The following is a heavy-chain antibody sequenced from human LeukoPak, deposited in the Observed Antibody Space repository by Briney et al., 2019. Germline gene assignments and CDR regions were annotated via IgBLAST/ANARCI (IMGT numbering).Heavy chain of an antibody. CDR3: ASRSIVVVTLDAFDI. D-gene: IGHD2-21*02. Sequence: PGGSLRLSCAASGFTVSSNYMSWVRQAPGKGLEWVSVIYSGGSTYYADSVKGRFTISRDNSKNTLYLQMNSLRAEDTAVYYCASRSIVVVTLDAFDIWGQGTMVTVSS. CDR1: GFTVSSNY. CDR2: IYSGGST. J-gene: IGHJ3*02. V-gene: IGHV3-53*01.